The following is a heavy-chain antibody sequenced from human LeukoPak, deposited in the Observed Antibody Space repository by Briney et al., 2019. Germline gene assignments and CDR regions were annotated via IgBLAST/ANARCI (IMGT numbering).Heavy chain of an antibody. V-gene: IGHV3-23*01. CDR2: ISGSGGST. J-gene: IGHJ4*02. CDR1: GFTFSSYN. CDR3: AKEVGGFDY. Sequence: PGGSLRLSCTASGFTFSSYNMNWVRQAPGKGLEWVSTISGSGGSTYYADSVKGRFTISRDNSKNTLYLQMNSLRAEDTAVYYCAKEVGGFDYWGQGTLVTVSS.